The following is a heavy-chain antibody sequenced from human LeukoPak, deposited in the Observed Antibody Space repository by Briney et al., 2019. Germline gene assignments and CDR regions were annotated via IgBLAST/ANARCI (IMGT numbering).Heavy chain of an antibody. Sequence: GGSLRLSCAASGFTFSSYAMHWVRQAPGKGLEYVSAISSHGGSTYYANSVKGRFTISRDNSKNTLYLQMGSLRAEDMAVYYCARSGSGYYYPYFDYWGQGTLVTVSS. CDR3: ARSGSGYYYPYFDY. D-gene: IGHD3-22*01. V-gene: IGHV3-64*01. CDR1: GFTFSSYA. J-gene: IGHJ4*02. CDR2: ISSHGGST.